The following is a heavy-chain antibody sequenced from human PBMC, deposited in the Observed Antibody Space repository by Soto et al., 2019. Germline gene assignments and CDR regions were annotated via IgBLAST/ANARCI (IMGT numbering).Heavy chain of an antibody. D-gene: IGHD5-12*01. CDR2: IYHSGST. Sequence: SETLSLTCAVSGGSISSSNWWSWVRQPPGKGLEWIGEIYHSGSTNYNPSLKSRVTISVDKSKNQFSLKLSSVTAADTAVYYCARDKGYSGYDFRYFDLWGRGTLVTVSS. V-gene: IGHV4-4*02. J-gene: IGHJ2*01. CDR1: GGSISSSNW. CDR3: ARDKGYSGYDFRYFDL.